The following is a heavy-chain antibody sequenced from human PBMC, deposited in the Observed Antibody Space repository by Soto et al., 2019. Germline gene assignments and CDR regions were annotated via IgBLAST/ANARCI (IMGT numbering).Heavy chain of an antibody. CDR3: AKDPELELT. CDR1: GFTFSSYG. V-gene: IGHV3-30*18. Sequence: QVQLVESGGGVVQPGRSLRLSCAASGFTFSSYGMHWVRQAPGKGLEWVVVISYDGSNKYYADSVKGRFTISRDNSKNTLYLQMNSLRAEDTAVYYCAKDPELELTGGQGTLVTVSS. CDR2: ISYDGSNK. D-gene: IGHD1-7*01. J-gene: IGHJ4*02.